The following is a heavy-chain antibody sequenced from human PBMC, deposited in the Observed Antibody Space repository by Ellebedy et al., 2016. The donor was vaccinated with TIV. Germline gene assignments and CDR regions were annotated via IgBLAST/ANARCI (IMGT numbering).Heavy chain of an antibody. V-gene: IGHV3-30*04. J-gene: IGHJ4*02. Sequence: GESLKISCAASGFPFDSYVMNWVRQAPGKGLEWVALISYDGNNKYFADSVQGRFTISRDNSQNTLYLLMNSLRGDDTAIYYCARALNHVDTVSTAPLDCWGQGTLVTVSS. D-gene: IGHD5/OR15-5a*01. CDR2: ISYDGNNK. CDR3: ARALNHVDTVSTAPLDC. CDR1: GFPFDSYV.